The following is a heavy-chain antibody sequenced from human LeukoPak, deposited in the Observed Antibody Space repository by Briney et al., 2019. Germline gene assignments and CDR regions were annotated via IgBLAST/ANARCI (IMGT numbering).Heavy chain of an antibody. CDR1: GFRFNTYG. J-gene: IGHJ4*02. V-gene: IGHV3-33*01. D-gene: IGHD4-17*01. Sequence: GRSQRLSCEASGFRFNTYGMHWVRQAPGKGLAWVAAIWFDGSQQYYADSVKGRFAISRDNSKNMVFLQMNSLRVEDTGIYYCVREAGSDYLFDSWGQGTLVTVSS. CDR2: IWFDGSQQ. CDR3: VREAGSDYLFDS.